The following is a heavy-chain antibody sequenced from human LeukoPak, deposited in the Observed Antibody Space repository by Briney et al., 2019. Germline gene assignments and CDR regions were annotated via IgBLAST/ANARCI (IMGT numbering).Heavy chain of an antibody. D-gene: IGHD3-16*01. V-gene: IGHV1-2*02. J-gene: IGHJ4*02. CDR2: INPNSGDT. Sequence: ASVKVSCKDSGYTFTGYYMHWVRQAPGQGLEWMGWINPNSGDTKYAQKFQGRVTMTRDTSISTAYMELSRLRSDDTAVYYCATQRGSYVWGTDFDYWGQGTLVTVSS. CDR3: ATQRGSYVWGTDFDY. CDR1: GYTFTGYY.